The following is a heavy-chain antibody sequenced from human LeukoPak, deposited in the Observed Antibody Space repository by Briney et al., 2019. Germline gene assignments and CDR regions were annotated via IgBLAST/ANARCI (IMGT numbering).Heavy chain of an antibody. J-gene: IGHJ5*02. CDR2: ISSSSSYT. D-gene: IGHD4-17*01. CDR3: ARAVDYGYNWFDP. Sequence: GGSLRLSCAASGFTFSDYYMSWIRQAPGKGLEWVPYISSSSSYTNYADSVKGRFTISRDNAKNSLYLQMNSLRAEDTAVYYCARAVDYGYNWFDPWGQGTLVTVSS. CDR1: GFTFSDYY. V-gene: IGHV3-11*06.